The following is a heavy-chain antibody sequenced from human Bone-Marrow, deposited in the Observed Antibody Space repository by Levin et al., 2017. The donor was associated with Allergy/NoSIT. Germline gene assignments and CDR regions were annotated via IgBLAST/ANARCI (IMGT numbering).Heavy chain of an antibody. D-gene: IGHD6-19*01. CDR2: IWYDGSSQ. CDR1: GFSFNTYG. J-gene: IGHJ6*02. CDR3: ARDAEWLVPKYYFAMDV. Sequence: GGSLRLSCAASGFSFNTYGMHWVRQAPGKGLEWVAVIWYDGSSQYFGDSVKGRFTISRDNDNSILYLQMNSLRAEDAAVYYCARDAEWLVPKYYFAMDVWGQGTTVTVSS. V-gene: IGHV3-33*01.